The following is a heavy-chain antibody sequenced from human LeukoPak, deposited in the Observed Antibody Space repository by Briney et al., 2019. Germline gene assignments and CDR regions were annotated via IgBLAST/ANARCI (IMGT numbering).Heavy chain of an antibody. CDR3: AKDMKVAAGPFEY. D-gene: IGHD6-13*01. J-gene: IGHJ4*02. V-gene: IGHV3-23*01. CDR1: GFTFSSYA. Sequence: GGSLRLSCAASGFTFSSYAMSWVRQAPGKGLEWVSAISGSGGTTYYADSVKGRFTLSRDRSKNTLYLQMNGLRAEDTAVYYCAKDMKVAAGPFEYWGQGTLVIVSS. CDR2: ISGSGGTT.